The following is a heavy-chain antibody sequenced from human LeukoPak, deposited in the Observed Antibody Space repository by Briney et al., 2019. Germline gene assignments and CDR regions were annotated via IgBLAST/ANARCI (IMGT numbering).Heavy chain of an antibody. Sequence: GGSLRLSCAASGFTFSSYGMHWVRQAPGKGLEWVAVIWYDGSNKYYADSVKGRFTISRDNSKNTLYLQMNSLRAEDTAEYYCAKSNYGDYVGARGWFDPWGQGTLVTVSS. CDR2: IWYDGSNK. CDR3: AKSNYGDYVGARGWFDP. CDR1: GFTFSSYG. V-gene: IGHV3-33*06. J-gene: IGHJ5*02. D-gene: IGHD4-17*01.